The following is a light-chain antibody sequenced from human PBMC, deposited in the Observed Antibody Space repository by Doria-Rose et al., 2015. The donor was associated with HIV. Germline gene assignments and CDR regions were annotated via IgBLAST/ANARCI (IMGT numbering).Light chain of an antibody. J-gene: IGKJ1*01. CDR3: HQYGTSWT. CDR1: QSFSSTY. CDR2: DGS. Sequence: LTQSPGTLSLSPGERATLSCRASQSFSSTYLAWYQQNPGQAPSLLIYDGSTRATGIPDRISASGSGTDFTLTINRLEHEDFALYYCHQYGTSWTFVQGTKVEI. V-gene: IGKV3-20*01.